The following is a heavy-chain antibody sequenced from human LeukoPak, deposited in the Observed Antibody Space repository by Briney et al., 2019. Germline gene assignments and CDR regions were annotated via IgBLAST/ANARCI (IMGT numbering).Heavy chain of an antibody. V-gene: IGHV4-59*01. J-gene: IGHJ6*03. D-gene: IGHD5-12*01. CDR1: GVSISSYY. Sequence: ETLSLTCTISGVSISSYYWRWIRQPPGKGLEWLGYIYYTGSNNHNAPLKSRLTITVDTSENQFSLKLSSVTAADTAVYYCARVVYSGYDFRGAMDVWGKGTTVTVSS. CDR2: IYYTGSN. CDR3: ARVVYSGYDFRGAMDV.